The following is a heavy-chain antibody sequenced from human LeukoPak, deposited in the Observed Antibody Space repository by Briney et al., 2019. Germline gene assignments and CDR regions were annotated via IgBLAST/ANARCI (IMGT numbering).Heavy chain of an antibody. CDR1: GFTFSSYW. CDR3: ARDQISSGSYSGFDY. D-gene: IGHD1-26*01. CDR2: IKQDGSEK. J-gene: IGHJ4*02. Sequence: GGSLRLSCAASGFTFSSYWMSWVRQAPGKGLERVANIKQDGSEKYYVDSVKGRFTISRDNAKNSLYLQMNNLRAEDTAVYYCARDQISSGSYSGFDYWGQGTLVTVSS. V-gene: IGHV3-7*01.